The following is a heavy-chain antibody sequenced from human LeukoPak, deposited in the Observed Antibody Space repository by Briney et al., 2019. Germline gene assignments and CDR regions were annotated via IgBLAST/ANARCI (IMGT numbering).Heavy chain of an antibody. J-gene: IGHJ4*02. CDR2: ISAYNGNT. CDR1: GGTFSSYT. Sequence: ASVKVSCKASGGTFSSYTISWVRHAPGQGLEWMGWISAYNGNTNYAQKLQGRVTMTTDTSTSTAYMELRSLRSDDTAVYYCARDPGEQQLARFDYWGQGTLVTVSS. CDR3: ARDPGEQQLARFDY. V-gene: IGHV1-18*01. D-gene: IGHD6-13*01.